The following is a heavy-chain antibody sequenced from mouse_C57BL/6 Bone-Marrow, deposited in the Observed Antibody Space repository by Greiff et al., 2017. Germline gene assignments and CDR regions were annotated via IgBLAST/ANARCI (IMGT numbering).Heavy chain of an antibody. V-gene: IGHV1-82*01. D-gene: IGHD2-1*01. CDR1: GYAFSSSW. CDR2: IYPGDGDT. J-gene: IGHJ2*01. Sequence: QVQLKQSGPELVKPGASVKISCKASGYAFSSSWMNWVKQRPGKGLEWIGRIYPGDGDTNYNGKFKGKATLTADKSSSTAYMQLSSLTSEASAVYVCARSRGNYPFDYWGQGTTLTVSS. CDR3: ARSRGNYPFDY.